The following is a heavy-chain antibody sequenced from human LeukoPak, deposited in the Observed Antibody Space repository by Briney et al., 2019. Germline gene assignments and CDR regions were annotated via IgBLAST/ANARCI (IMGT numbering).Heavy chain of an antibody. Sequence: GRSLRLSCVASGFTFSSYAMHWVRQAPGKGLEWVAVMSFDGSNKYYADSVKGRFTISRDNSENTLYLQMNSLRAEDTALYYCARDPRRSSQTGYFDNWGQGTLVTVSS. CDR2: MSFDGSNK. V-gene: IGHV3-30*04. CDR1: GFTFSSYA. D-gene: IGHD6-13*01. CDR3: ARDPRRSSQTGYFDN. J-gene: IGHJ4*02.